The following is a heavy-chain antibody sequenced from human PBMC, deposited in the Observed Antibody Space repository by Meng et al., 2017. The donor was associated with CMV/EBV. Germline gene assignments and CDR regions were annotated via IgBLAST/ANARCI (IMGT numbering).Heavy chain of an antibody. CDR3: ARIAAAGRFDY. Sequence: TLRASVLTLVKPNQTLSLTCTFSGFSLSTSGVGVGWIRQPPGKALEWLALIYWDDDKRYSPSLKSRLTITKDTSKNQVVLTMTNMDPVDTATYYCARIAAAGRFDYWGQGTLVTVSS. CDR2: IYWDDDK. V-gene: IGHV2-5*02. J-gene: IGHJ4*02. CDR1: GFSLSTSGVG. D-gene: IGHD6-13*01.